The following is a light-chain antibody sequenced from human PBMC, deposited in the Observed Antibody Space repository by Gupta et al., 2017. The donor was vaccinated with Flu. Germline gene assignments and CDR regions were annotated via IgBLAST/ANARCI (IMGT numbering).Light chain of an antibody. Sequence: QSVLTQPPSASGTPGQRVTISCSGSSSNIGSNYVYWYQQLPGTAPKLLIYRNNQRHSGVPDRFSGSKSGTSASLAISGLRSEDEADYYCAAWDDSLSGHGVFGGGTKLTV. J-gene: IGLJ2*01. CDR2: RNN. CDR1: SSNIGSNY. V-gene: IGLV1-47*01. CDR3: AAWDDSLSGHGV.